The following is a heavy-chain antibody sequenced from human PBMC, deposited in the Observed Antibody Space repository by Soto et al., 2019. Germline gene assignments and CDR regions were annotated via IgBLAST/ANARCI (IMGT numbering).Heavy chain of an antibody. CDR3: AREGLNGYYDILTGYYGRFDP. CDR1: GYTFTSYG. D-gene: IGHD3-9*01. V-gene: IGHV1-18*01. Sequence: ASVKVSCKASGYTFTSYGISWVRQAPGQGLEWMGWISAYNGNTNYAQKLQGRVTMTTDTSTSTAYMELRSLRSDDTAVYYCAREGLNGYYDILTGYYGRFDPWGQGTLVTVSS. CDR2: ISAYNGNT. J-gene: IGHJ5*02.